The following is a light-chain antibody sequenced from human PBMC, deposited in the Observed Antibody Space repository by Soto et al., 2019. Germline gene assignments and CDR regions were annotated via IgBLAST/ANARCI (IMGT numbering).Light chain of an antibody. CDR3: QQHNQWPIT. V-gene: IGKV3D-15*01. CDR1: QSAGNF. Sequence: EIVLTQSPGTLSLSPGERGTLSCRASQSAGNFLAWYQQKPGQAPRLLIYYISTRATGIPARFSGSGSGTEFTLTINSLQSEDSAVYYCQQHNQWPITFGQGTRLEIK. J-gene: IGKJ5*01. CDR2: YIS.